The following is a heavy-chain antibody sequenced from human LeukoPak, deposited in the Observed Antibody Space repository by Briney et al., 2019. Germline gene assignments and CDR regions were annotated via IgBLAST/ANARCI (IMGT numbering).Heavy chain of an antibody. J-gene: IGHJ3*02. CDR1: GGSISSYY. CDR2: IYTSGST. Sequence: PSETLSLTCTVSGGSISSYYWSWIRQPAGKGLEWIGRIYTSGSTNYNPSLKSRVTMSVDTSKNQFSLKLSSVTAADTAVYYCARASPDYNWNCGPPQGAFDIWGQGTMVTVSS. CDR3: ARASPDYNWNCGPPQGAFDI. V-gene: IGHV4-4*07. D-gene: IGHD1-7*01.